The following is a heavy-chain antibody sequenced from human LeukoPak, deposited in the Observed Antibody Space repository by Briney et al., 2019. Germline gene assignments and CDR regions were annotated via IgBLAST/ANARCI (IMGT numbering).Heavy chain of an antibody. CDR2: INPVPGGT. Sequence: AAVTVSFTTSGYTFTVYYIQWVGRAPGQGLEGMGCINPVPGGTNYAQNFQGRVTMTSATSIRPGSLELIGLRPDYTAVFYCARVRGASSWYGLDYWGQGTLVSVSS. V-gene: IGHV1-2*02. CDR1: GYTFTVYY. J-gene: IGHJ4*02. D-gene: IGHD6-13*01. CDR3: ARVRGASSWYGLDY.